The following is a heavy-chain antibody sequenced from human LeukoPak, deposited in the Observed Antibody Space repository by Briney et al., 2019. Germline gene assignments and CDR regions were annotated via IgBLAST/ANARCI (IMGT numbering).Heavy chain of an antibody. CDR3: ARDPRYSSGWYTPTKRYYFDY. Sequence: ASVKVSRKASGYTFTSYYVHWVRQAPGQGLEWMGIISPSGASTSYAQKFQGRVTITADESTSTAYMELSSLRSEDTAVYYCARDPRYSSGWYTPTKRYYFDYWGQGTLVTVSS. J-gene: IGHJ4*02. V-gene: IGHV1-46*01. D-gene: IGHD6-19*01. CDR2: ISPSGAST. CDR1: GYTFTSYY.